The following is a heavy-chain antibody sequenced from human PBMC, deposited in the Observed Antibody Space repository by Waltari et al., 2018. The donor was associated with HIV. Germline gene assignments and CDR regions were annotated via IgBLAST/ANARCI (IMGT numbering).Heavy chain of an antibody. D-gene: IGHD3-3*01. CDR3: VTSRPGAVFGDF. V-gene: IGHV1-8*01. Sequence: QAQLVQSGAEVRKPGASVKVSCKASGYNFVSFDINWVRRATGQGLEWMGWMSINSGNAGYGQRFKGRLTLTRDTSIDMAYMELNSLTPQDTAVYYCVTSRPGAVFGDFWGQGTPVTVSS. CDR1: GYNFVSFD. CDR2: MSINSGNA. J-gene: IGHJ4*02.